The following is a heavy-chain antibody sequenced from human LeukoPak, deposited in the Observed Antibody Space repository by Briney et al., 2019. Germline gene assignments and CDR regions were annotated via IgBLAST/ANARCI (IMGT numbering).Heavy chain of an antibody. CDR2: INGDGNST. J-gene: IGHJ4*02. CDR1: GFTFSNYW. V-gene: IGHV3-74*01. CDR3: ARGRSSSIDY. D-gene: IGHD6-19*01. Sequence: GGSLRLSCAASGFTFSNYWMHWVRQAPGKGLVWVSRINGDGNSTSYAYADFVKGRFTISRDNAKNTLYLQMNSLRAEDTAVYYCARGRSSSIDYWGQGTLVTVSS.